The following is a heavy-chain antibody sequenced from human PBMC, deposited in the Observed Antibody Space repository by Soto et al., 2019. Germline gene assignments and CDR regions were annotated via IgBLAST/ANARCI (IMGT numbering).Heavy chain of an antibody. CDR1: WFTVTSDY. V-gene: IGHV3-53*01. J-gene: IGHJ4*02. Sequence: SLSLSSPPSWFTVTSDYMGCVRHAGRSGLEWVKVNYSAGSTYHADTVNRRFTIAIENPKTQLHVQMTSRRADDTAAYYCSRASAEAQFSSGYRRYLDHWGQGTTVTVSS. CDR2: NYSAGST. D-gene: IGHD5-12*01. CDR3: SRASAEAQFSSGYRRYLDH.